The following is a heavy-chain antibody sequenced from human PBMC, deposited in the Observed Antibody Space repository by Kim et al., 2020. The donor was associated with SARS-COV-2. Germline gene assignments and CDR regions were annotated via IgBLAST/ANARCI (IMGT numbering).Heavy chain of an antibody. V-gene: IGHV4-59*01. D-gene: IGHD2-8*01. J-gene: IGHJ6*02. Sequence: YHPPLKSRVTISVDTSKNQFSLKLSSVTAADTAVYYCARDQFVPYGMDVWGQGTTVTVSS. CDR3: ARDQFVPYGMDV.